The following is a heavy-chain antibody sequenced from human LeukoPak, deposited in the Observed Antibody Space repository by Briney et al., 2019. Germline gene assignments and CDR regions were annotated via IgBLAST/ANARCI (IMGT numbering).Heavy chain of an antibody. J-gene: IGHJ4*02. D-gene: IGHD4-17*01. CDR2: ISGSDGST. CDR1: GFIFSNYA. Sequence: QPGGSLRLSCAASGFIFSNYAMTWVRQAPGKGLEWISTISGSDGSTYYADSVKGRFTIFRDDSKNTLYLQMNSLRADDTAVYYCAKGPAGDYGDYQFDYWGQGTLVTVSS. CDR3: AKGPAGDYGDYQFDY. V-gene: IGHV3-23*01.